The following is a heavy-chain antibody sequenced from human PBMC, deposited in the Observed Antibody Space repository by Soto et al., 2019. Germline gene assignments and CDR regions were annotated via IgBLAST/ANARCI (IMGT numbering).Heavy chain of an antibody. Sequence: SETLSLTCTVSGGSISSGDYYWSWIRQPPGKGLEWIGYIYYSGSTYYNPSLKSRVTISVDTSKNQFSLKLSSVTAADTAVYYCARGQGSYSYYFDYWGQGTLVTVSS. CDR3: ARGQGSYSYYFDY. CDR2: IYYSGST. D-gene: IGHD1-26*01. V-gene: IGHV4-30-4*01. J-gene: IGHJ4*02. CDR1: GGSISSGDYY.